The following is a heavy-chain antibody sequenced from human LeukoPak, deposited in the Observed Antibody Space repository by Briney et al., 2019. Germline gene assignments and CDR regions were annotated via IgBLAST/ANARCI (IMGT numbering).Heavy chain of an antibody. D-gene: IGHD1-14*01. V-gene: IGHV3-33*08. CDR1: GFTFSNYW. CDR2: IWYDGSQR. CDR3: ATSSPRNYFDH. Sequence: PGGSLRLSCAASGFTFSNYWMSWVRQAPGKGLEWVAVIWYDGSQRYYADSVKGRFTISRDDSQNTIYLQMDSLRAEDTAVYYCATSSPRNYFDHWGQGTLVTVSS. J-gene: IGHJ4*02.